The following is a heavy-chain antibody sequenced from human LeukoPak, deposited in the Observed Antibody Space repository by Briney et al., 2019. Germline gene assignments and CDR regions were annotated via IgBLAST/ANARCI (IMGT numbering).Heavy chain of an antibody. D-gene: IGHD3-3*01. V-gene: IGHV4-30-2*01. CDR1: GGSISSGGYY. Sequence: SETLSLTCTVSGGSISSGGYYWSWSRQPPGNGLEWIGYIYHSGSTYYNPSLKSRVTISVDRSKNQFSLKLSSVTAADTAVYYCAGLSGSHPGAFDIWGPGTMVTVSS. CDR3: AGLSGSHPGAFDI. J-gene: IGHJ3*02. CDR2: IYHSGST.